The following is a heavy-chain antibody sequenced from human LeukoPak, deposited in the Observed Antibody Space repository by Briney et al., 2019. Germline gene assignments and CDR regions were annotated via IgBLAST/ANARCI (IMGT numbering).Heavy chain of an antibody. V-gene: IGHV3-13*03. CDR2: IGTAGDT. D-gene: IGHD3-3*01. J-gene: IGHJ4*02. Sequence: PGGSLRLSCAACGFTFSSYDMHWVRQATGRGLEWVSAIGTAGDTYYPGSVKGQFTISRENAKNSLYLQMNSLRAGDTAVYYCARPPTTLRFLEWLTSYYFDYWGQGTLVTVSS. CDR1: GFTFSSYD. CDR3: ARPPTTLRFLEWLTSYYFDY.